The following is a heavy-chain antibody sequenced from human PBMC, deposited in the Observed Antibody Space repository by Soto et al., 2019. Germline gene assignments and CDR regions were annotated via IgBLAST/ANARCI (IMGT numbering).Heavy chain of an antibody. CDR2: IKQDGSEK. CDR3: ARERDIVVVPAATQLIHYYMDV. CDR1: GFTFSSYW. J-gene: IGHJ6*03. Sequence: GGSLRLSCAASGFTFSSYWMSWVRQAPGKGLEWVANIKQDGSEKYYVDSVKGRFTISRYNAKNSLYLQMNSLRAEDTAVYYCARERDIVVVPAATQLIHYYMDVWGKGTTVTVSS. V-gene: IGHV3-7*01. D-gene: IGHD2-2*01.